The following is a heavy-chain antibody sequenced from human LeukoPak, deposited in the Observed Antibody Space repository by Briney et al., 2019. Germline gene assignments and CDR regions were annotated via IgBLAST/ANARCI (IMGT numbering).Heavy chain of an antibody. V-gene: IGHV3-48*03. CDR3: AKISGYNYGYDDYFDY. D-gene: IGHD5-18*01. Sequence: GESLKISCAASGFTFSSYDLNWVRQAPGKGLEWVSYISSSGSTIYYADSVKGRFTISRDNAKNSLYLQMNSLRAEDTAVYYCAKISGYNYGYDDYFDYWGQGTLVTVSS. CDR1: GFTFSSYD. J-gene: IGHJ4*02. CDR2: ISSSGSTI.